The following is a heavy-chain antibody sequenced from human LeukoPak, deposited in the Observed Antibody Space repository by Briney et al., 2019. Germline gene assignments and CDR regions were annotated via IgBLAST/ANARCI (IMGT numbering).Heavy chain of an antibody. CDR1: GGSFSGYY. CDR3: ARDRDSNYLD. Sequence: SETLSLTCAVYGGSFSGYYWSWIRQPPGKGLEWVGYIYYSGSTNYNPSLKSRVTISVDTSKNQFSLKLSSVTAADTAVYYCARDRDSNYLDWGQGTLVTVSS. CDR2: IYYSGST. D-gene: IGHD4-11*01. J-gene: IGHJ4*02. V-gene: IGHV4-59*01.